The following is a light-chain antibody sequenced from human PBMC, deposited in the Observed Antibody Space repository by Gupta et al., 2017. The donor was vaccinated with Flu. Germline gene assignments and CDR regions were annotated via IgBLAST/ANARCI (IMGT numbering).Light chain of an antibody. CDR1: NSDLGRYNY. V-gene: IGLV2-14*03. CDR2: EVN. Sequence: QSALTQPASVSGSPGQSITISCTGSNSDLGRYNYVSWYQQHPGKATKVIIYEVNNRPSGVADRFSGSKSGSTASLTIFGLQDEDEADYYGSSYTTSSSRIFGGGTKVTVL. J-gene: IGLJ2*01. CDR3: SSYTTSSSRI.